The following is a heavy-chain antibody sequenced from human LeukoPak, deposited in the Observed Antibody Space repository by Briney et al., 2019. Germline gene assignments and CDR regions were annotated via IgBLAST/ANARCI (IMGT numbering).Heavy chain of an antibody. CDR1: GFTFSSYA. V-gene: IGHV3-23*01. CDR3: ADYYYGSGSYYNPFDY. Sequence: GGSLRLSCAASGFTFSSYAMSWVRQAPGKGLEWVSAISGSGGSTYYADSVKGRFTISRDNSKNTLYLQMNSLRAEDTAVYYCADYYYGSGSYYNPFDYWGQGTLVTVSS. CDR2: ISGSGGST. J-gene: IGHJ4*02. D-gene: IGHD3-10*01.